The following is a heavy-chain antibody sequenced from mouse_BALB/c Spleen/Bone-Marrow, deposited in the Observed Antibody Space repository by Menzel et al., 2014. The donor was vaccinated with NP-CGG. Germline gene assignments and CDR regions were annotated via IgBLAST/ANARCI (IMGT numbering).Heavy chain of an antibody. CDR3: ARELSWYFDV. CDR2: IYPYNGGT. D-gene: IGHD1-1*02. J-gene: IGHJ1*01. Sequence: EVQLQESGPELVKPGASLKISCKASGYTFTDYNMHWGKQSHGKILEWIGYIYPYNGGTGYNQKFKSKATLTVDNSSSTAYMELRSLTSEDSAVYYCARELSWYFDVWGEGTTVTVSS. CDR1: GYTFTDYN. V-gene: IGHV1S29*02.